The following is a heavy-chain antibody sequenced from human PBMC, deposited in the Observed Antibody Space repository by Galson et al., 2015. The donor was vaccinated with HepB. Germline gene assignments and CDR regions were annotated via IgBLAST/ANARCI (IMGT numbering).Heavy chain of an antibody. J-gene: IGHJ6*02. CDR1: GGSVSGSY. D-gene: IGHD5-18*01. V-gene: IGHV4-59*08. Sequence: SETLSLTCTVSGGSVSGSYWSWIRQPPGKGLEWIGYVYYSGSTNYNPSLKSRVTISVDTSKNQFSLRLSSVTAADTAVYYCARLSGYSYGYSSSYYYGMDVWGQGTTVTVSS. CDR3: ARLSGYSYGYSSSYYYGMDV. CDR2: VYYSGST.